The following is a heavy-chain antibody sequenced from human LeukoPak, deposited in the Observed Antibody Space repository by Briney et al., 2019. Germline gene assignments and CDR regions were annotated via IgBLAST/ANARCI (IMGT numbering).Heavy chain of an antibody. J-gene: IGHJ4*02. V-gene: IGHV1-69*05. Sequence: SAKVSCQASGGTFLSYAISWVRQAPGQGLEWMGGIIPIFGTANSAQKFQGRVTITTDESTSTAYMELSSLRSEDTAVYYCSRGSGYYFDYWGQGTLVTVSS. CDR1: GGTFLSYA. CDR3: SRGSGYYFDY. D-gene: IGHD3-22*01. CDR2: IIPIFGTA.